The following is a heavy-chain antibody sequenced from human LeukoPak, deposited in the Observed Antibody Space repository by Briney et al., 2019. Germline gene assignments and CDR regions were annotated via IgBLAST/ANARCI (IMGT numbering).Heavy chain of an antibody. CDR2: IYYSGSS. CDR1: GGSISSSSYY. J-gene: IGHJ4*02. CDR3: ARHVDTATDYFDY. D-gene: IGHD5-18*01. V-gene: IGHV4-39*01. Sequence: SETQSLTCTVSGGSISSSSYYWGWIRQPPGKGLEWIGSIYYSGSSYYNPSLKSRVTISVHTSKNQFSLKLTSVTAADTAVYYCARHVDTATDYFDYWGQGTLVTVSS.